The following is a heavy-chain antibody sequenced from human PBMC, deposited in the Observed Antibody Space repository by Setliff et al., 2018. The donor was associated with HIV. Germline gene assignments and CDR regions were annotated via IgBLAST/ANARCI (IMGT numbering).Heavy chain of an antibody. V-gene: IGHV3-43D*03. J-gene: IGHJ4*02. Sequence: GGSLRLSCAASGFTFDDYAMHWVRQAPGKGLEWVSFISWDGGSSDYADSVKGRFTISSDNSKSTLYLQMHSLRAEATAVYYCAKVLGAYGDSFFDYWGQGTLVTVSS. CDR3: AKVLGAYGDSFFDY. CDR2: ISWDGGSS. D-gene: IGHD4-17*01. CDR1: GFTFDDYA.